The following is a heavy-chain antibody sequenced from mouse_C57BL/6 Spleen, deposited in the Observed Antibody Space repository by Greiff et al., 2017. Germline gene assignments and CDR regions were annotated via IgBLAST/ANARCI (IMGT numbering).Heavy chain of an antibody. CDR1: GYTFTSYR. J-gene: IGHJ2*01. CDR2: IYPGSGST. Sequence: QVQLKQPGAELVKPGASVKMSCKASGYTFTSYRITWVKQRPGQGLEWIGDIYPGSGSTNYNEKFKSKATLTVDTSSSTVYMQLSSLTSEDSAVYYCASITTVVAPHFDYWGQGTTLTVSS. D-gene: IGHD1-1*01. V-gene: IGHV1-55*01. CDR3: ASITTVVAPHFDY.